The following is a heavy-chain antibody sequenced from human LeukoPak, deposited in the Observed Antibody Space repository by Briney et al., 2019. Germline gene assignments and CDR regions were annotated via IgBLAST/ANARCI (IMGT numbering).Heavy chain of an antibody. CDR1: GFTFSSYA. CDR2: ISDSGGST. V-gene: IGHV3-23*01. Sequence: PGGSLRLSCAASGFTFSSYAMTWVRQGPGKGLEWFSGISDSGGSTYYADSVKGRFTISRDNSKNTVYLQMNSLRAEDTAVYYCAKDGIAVAGISAWYWGQGTQVTVSS. CDR3: AKDGIAVAGISAWY. J-gene: IGHJ4*02. D-gene: IGHD6-19*01.